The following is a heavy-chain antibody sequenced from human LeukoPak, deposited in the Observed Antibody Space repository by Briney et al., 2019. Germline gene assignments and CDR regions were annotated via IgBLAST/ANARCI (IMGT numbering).Heavy chain of an antibody. J-gene: IGHJ4*02. CDR3: ARQEYSSGWTFGY. D-gene: IGHD6-19*01. Sequence: GESLKTSCKGSGYSFTSYWIGWVRQMPGKGLEWMGIIYPGDSDTRYSPSFQGQATISADKSISTAYLQWSSLKASDTAMYYCARQEYSSGWTFGYWGQGTLVTVSS. V-gene: IGHV5-51*01. CDR2: IYPGDSDT. CDR1: GYSFTSYW.